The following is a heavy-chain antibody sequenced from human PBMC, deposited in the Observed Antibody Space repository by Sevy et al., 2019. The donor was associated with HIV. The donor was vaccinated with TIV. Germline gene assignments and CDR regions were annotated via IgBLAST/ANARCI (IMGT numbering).Heavy chain of an antibody. CDR2: IKQDGSEK. CDR3: ARDGPGEAVEPPTYWYFDL. Sequence: GGSLRLSCAASGFTFSGHWMSWVSQAPGKGLEWVATIKQDGSEKYYVDSVKGRFTISRDNAKNSLYLQMNSLRAEDTAVYYCARDGPGEAVEPPTYWYFDLWGRGTLVTVSS. J-gene: IGHJ2*01. V-gene: IGHV3-7*01. CDR1: GFTFSGHW. D-gene: IGHD6-19*01.